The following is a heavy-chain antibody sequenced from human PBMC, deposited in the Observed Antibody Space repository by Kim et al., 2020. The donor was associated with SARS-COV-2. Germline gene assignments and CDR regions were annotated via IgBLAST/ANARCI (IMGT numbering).Heavy chain of an antibody. CDR2: GST. J-gene: IGHJ3*02. CDR3: ARHGYSLDI. D-gene: IGHD5-12*01. Sequence: GSTYYNPSLKSRVTISVDTSNNQLSLKLSSVTAADTAVYYCARHGYSLDIWGQGTMVTVSS. V-gene: IGHV4-39*01.